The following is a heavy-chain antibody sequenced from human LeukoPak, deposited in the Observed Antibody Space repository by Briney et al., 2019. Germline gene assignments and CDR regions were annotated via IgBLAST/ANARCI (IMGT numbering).Heavy chain of an antibody. Sequence: ASVKVSCKASGYTFTGYYMHWVRQAPGQGLEWMGWMNPNSGNTGYAQKFQGRVTMTRNTSISTAYMELSSLRSEDTAVYYCARLTYYYDSSGYYLGPGAFDIWGQGTMVTVSS. V-gene: IGHV1-8*02. CDR3: ARLTYYYDSSGYYLGPGAFDI. J-gene: IGHJ3*02. CDR1: GYTFTGYY. D-gene: IGHD3-22*01. CDR2: MNPNSGNT.